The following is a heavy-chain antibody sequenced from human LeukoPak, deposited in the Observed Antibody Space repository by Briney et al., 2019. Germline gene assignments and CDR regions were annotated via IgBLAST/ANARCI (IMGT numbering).Heavy chain of an antibody. CDR1: GGSISSYY. CDR2: IYYSGST. D-gene: IGHD3-9*01. J-gene: IGHJ5*02. Sequence: SETLSLTCTVSGGSISSYYWSWIRQPPGKGLEWIGYIYYSGSTNYNPSLKSRVTISVDTSKNQFSLKLSSVTAADTAVYYCARAAKYYDILTGYSSENWFDPWGQGTLVTVSS. CDR3: ARAAKYYDILTGYSSENWFDP. V-gene: IGHV4-59*08.